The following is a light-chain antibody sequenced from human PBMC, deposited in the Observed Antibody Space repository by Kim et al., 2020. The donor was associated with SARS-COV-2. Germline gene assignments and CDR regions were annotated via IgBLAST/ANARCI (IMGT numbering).Light chain of an antibody. CDR3: SSYTSSRTWV. CDR2: DVS. V-gene: IGLV2-14*04. J-gene: IGLJ3*02. Sequence: GHAFTISCTGTSSDVGGYNYVSWYQQHPGKAPKLMVYDVSQRPSGVSNRFSGSKSGNTASLTISGLQAEDEADYHCSSYTSSRTWVFGGGTQLTVL. CDR1: SSDVGGYNY.